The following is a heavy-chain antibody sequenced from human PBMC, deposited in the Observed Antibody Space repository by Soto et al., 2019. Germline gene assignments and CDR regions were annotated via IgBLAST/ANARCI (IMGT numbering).Heavy chain of an antibody. CDR1: GGTFSSYA. V-gene: IGHV1-69*01. D-gene: IGHD6-19*01. CDR2: IIPIFGTA. Sequence: QVQLVQSGAEVKKPGSSVKVSCKASGGTFSSYAISWVRQAPGQGLEWMGGIIPIFGTANYAQKFQGRVTITADESTSTAYMEPKSLSSEDTAVYSCARVSFNPFIAGAGGPPPYFDSWGQGTLVTLSS. CDR3: ARVSFNPFIAGAGGPPPYFDS. J-gene: IGHJ4*02.